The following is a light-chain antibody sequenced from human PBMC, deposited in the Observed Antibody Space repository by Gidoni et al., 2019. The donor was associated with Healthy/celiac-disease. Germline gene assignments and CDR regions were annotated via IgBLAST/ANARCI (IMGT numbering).Light chain of an antibody. CDR2: GNS. Sequence: QSVLTQPPSVSAAPGQRVPISCTGSRSNIGAGSDVHWYQQLPGTAPKLLIYGNSNRSSGVPDRFSGSKSGTSASLAITGLQAEDEADYYCQSYDSSLSGPYVVFGGGTKLTVL. V-gene: IGLV1-40*01. J-gene: IGLJ2*01. CDR1: RSNIGAGSD. CDR3: QSYDSSLSGPYVV.